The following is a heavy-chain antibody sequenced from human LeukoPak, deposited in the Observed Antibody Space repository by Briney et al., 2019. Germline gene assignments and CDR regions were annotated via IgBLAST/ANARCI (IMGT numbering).Heavy chain of an antibody. J-gene: IGHJ4*02. V-gene: IGHV4-59*01. CDR2: IYYNGST. CDR3: ARKGGHFDY. CDR1: GGSFSYYS. D-gene: IGHD2-15*01. Sequence: PSETLSITCTVSGGSFSYYSWRWIRQSPGKGLEWIGYIYYNGSTNYNLSLKSRVTISVDMSKNQFSLKVTSVTAADTAIYYCARKGGHFDYWGQGTLVTVSS.